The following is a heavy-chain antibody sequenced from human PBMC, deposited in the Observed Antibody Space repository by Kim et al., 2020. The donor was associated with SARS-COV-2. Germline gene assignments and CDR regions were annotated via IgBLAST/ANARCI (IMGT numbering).Heavy chain of an antibody. Sequence: YPGDSNTRYNPSCQSQVTISADKSISTAYLQWSSLKASDTAMYYCARIGDYWGQGTLVTVSS. J-gene: IGHJ4*02. CDR2: YPGDSNT. CDR3: ARIGDY. V-gene: IGHV5-51*01. D-gene: IGHD2-15*01.